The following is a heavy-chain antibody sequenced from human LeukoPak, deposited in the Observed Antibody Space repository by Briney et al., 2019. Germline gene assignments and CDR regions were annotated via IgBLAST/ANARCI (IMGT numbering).Heavy chain of an antibody. CDR3: ARGPSGYHNT. CDR1: GLTFSSYG. Sequence: GGSLRLSCAASGLTFSSYGMSWVRQAPGKGLEWVSAISGSGYNTYYADSVKGRFTISRDNSKNTLYLQMNSLRAEDTAVYYCARGPSGYHNTGGQGTLVTVSS. V-gene: IGHV3-23*01. J-gene: IGHJ4*02. CDR2: ISGSGYNT. D-gene: IGHD5-12*01.